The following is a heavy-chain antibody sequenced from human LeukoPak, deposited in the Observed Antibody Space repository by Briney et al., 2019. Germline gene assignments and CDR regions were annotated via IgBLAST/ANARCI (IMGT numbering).Heavy chain of an antibody. V-gene: IGHV4-59*01. D-gene: IGHD3-10*01. J-gene: IGHJ4*02. Sequence: SETLSLTCNVSGGXISSYYWSWIRQPPGKGLEWFGYISYSGSTNYNLSLKSRVTISVDTSRNQFSLKLSSVTAADTAVYYCARGRLGGSGSYYNVLDYWGQGTLVTVSS. CDR1: GGXISSYY. CDR2: ISYSGST. CDR3: ARGRLGGSGSYYNVLDY.